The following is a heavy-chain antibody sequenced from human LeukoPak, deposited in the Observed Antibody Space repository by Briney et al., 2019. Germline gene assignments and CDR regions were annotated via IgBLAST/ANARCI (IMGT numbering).Heavy chain of an antibody. CDR3: AKDLWFGEYTYYFDY. D-gene: IGHD3-10*01. Sequence: GGWLRLYSAASGFTVSSNYMSWVPQAPGKERGGVSAISGSGGSTYYADSVKGRFTISRDNSKNTLYLQMNSLRAEDTAVYYCAKDLWFGEYTYYFDYWGQGTLVTVSS. V-gene: IGHV3-23*01. CDR1: GFTVSSNY. J-gene: IGHJ4*02. CDR2: ISGSGGST.